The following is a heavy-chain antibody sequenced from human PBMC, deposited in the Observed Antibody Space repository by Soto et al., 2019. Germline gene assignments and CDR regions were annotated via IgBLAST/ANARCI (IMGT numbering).Heavy chain of an antibody. CDR2: IYYSGNT. D-gene: IGHD5-18*01. V-gene: IGHV4-61*08. Sequence: SEPLSLTCTVVGGTGRDGDYYWSWIRKPPGKGLEWIGYIYYSGNTNYNPSLKSRVIISVDTSKNLFSLKLTSVTAADTAVYYCARIPVDTSMIYWLDPWGQGTLVTVSS. CDR1: GGTGRDGDYY. J-gene: IGHJ5*02. CDR3: ARIPVDTSMIYWLDP.